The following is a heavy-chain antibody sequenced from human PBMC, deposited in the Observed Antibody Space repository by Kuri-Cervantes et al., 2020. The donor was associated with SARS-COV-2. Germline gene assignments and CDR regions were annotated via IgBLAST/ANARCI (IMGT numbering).Heavy chain of an antibody. CDR3: ARSALMYYYDSSGSTFDP. CDR1: GGSFSGYY. V-gene: IGHV4-59*08. D-gene: IGHD3-22*01. Sequence: SETLSLTCAVYGGSFSGYYWSWIRQPPGKGLEWIGYIYYSGSTNYNPSLKSRVTISVDTSKNQFSLKLSSVTAADTAVYYCARSALMYYYDSSGSTFDPWGQGTLVTVSS. J-gene: IGHJ5*02. CDR2: IYYSGST.